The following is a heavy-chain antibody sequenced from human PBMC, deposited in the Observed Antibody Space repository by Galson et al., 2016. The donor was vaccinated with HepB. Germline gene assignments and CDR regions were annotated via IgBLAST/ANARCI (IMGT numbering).Heavy chain of an antibody. CDR3: AREIGVGYCSGGSCYATAFDI. D-gene: IGHD2-15*01. Sequence: SLRLSCAASGFTVGSNYMSWARRAPGKGLEWVSVIYSGDNTYYADSVRGRFTISRDNPKNTLSLQMKSLRVEDTAVYYCAREIGVGYCSGGSCYATAFDIWGQGTLVTVSS. J-gene: IGHJ4*02. CDR2: IYSGDNT. CDR1: GFTVGSNY. V-gene: IGHV3-53*01.